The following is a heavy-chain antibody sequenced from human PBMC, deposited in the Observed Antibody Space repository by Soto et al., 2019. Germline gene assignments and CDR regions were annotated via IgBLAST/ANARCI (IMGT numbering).Heavy chain of an antibody. CDR2: IHQTGDT. D-gene: IGHD1-26*01. J-gene: IGHJ4*02. CDR3: ARALLINRGSYYDY. V-gene: IGHV4-34*01. CDR1: GGPFSGYY. Sequence: SETLSLTCAVYGGPFSGYYWSWIRQPPGKGLEWIGEIHQTGDTNHNPSLKNRVTLSVDTSKNQFSLNLHSVTAADTAVYYCARALLINRGSYYDYWGQGTLVTGSS.